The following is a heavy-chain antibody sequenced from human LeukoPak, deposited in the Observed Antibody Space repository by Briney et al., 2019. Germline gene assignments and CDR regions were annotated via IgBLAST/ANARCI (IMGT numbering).Heavy chain of an antibody. CDR2: ISGSGGST. Sequence: GGSLRLSCAASEFTFSSYAMSWVRQAPGKGLEWVSAISGSGGSTYYADSVKGRFTLSRDNSKNTLYLQMNSLRAEDTAVYYCAKGVWTDYTITHFDHWGQGTLVTVSS. CDR1: EFTFSSYA. V-gene: IGHV3-23*01. J-gene: IGHJ4*02. CDR3: AKGVWTDYTITHFDH. D-gene: IGHD3/OR15-3a*01.